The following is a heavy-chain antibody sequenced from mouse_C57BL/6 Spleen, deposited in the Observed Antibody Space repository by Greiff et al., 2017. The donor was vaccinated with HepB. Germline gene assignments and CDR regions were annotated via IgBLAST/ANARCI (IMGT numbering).Heavy chain of an antibody. CDR2: ISSGGDYI. CDR3: TRDFPDYYGSSYAMDY. J-gene: IGHJ4*01. CDR1: GFTFSSYA. D-gene: IGHD1-1*01. Sequence: EVQLVESGEGLVKPGGSLKLSCAASGFTFSSYAMSWVRQTPEKRLEWVAYISSGGDYIYYADTVKGRFTISRDNARNTLYLQMSSLKSEDTAMYYCTRDFPDYYGSSYAMDYWGQGTSVTVSS. V-gene: IGHV5-9-1*02.